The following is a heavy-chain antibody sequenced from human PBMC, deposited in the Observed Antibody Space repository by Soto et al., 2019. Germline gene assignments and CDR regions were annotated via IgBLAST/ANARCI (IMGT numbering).Heavy chain of an antibody. Sequence: VRQAPGKGLEWVAVIWYDGSNKYYADSVKGRFTISRDNSKNTLYLQMNSLRAEDTAVYYCARDPPEYSSGYYYPSYYFDYWGQGTLVTVSS. CDR3: ARDPPEYSSGYYYPSYYFDY. CDR2: IWYDGSNK. V-gene: IGHV3-33*01. J-gene: IGHJ4*02. D-gene: IGHD3-22*01.